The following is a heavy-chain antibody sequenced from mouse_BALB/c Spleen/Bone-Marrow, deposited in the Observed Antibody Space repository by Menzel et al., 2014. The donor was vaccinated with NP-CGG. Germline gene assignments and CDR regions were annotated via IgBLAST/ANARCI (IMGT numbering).Heavy chain of an antibody. J-gene: IGHJ4*01. D-gene: IGHD1-2*01. CDR2: ISSGGRYT. V-gene: IGHV5-9-4*01. CDR1: GFPFSSYV. Sequence: VQLNESGGGLVKPGGSLTLSCAASGFPFSSYVMSWVRQSLEKRLEWVAQISSGGRYTYYPDTVTGRFTISRDNAKNTLYLEMSSLRSEDTAMYYCTRDQFITTATRAMDYWGQGTSVTVSS. CDR3: TRDQFITTATRAMDY.